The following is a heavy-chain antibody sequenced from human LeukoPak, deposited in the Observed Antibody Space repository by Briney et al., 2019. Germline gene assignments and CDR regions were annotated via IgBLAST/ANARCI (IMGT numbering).Heavy chain of an antibody. CDR1: GGSFSVYY. CDR2: INHSGST. Sequence: SETLSLTCAVYGGSFSVYYWSWIRQPPGKGLEWIGEINHSGSTNYNPSLKSRVTISVDTSKNQFSLKLSSVTAADTAVYYCARGRGIASWFDPWGQGTLVTVSS. CDR3: ARGRGIASWFDP. J-gene: IGHJ5*02. V-gene: IGHV4-34*01. D-gene: IGHD6-13*01.